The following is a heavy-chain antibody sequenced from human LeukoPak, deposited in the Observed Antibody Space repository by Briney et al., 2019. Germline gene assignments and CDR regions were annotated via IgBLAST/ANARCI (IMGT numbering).Heavy chain of an antibody. CDR1: GGSISSYY. CDR2: IYYSGST. D-gene: IGHD1-1*01. V-gene: IGHV4-59*08. CDR3: ARHAVEAASRWFDP. J-gene: IGHJ5*02. Sequence: SETLSLTCTVSGGSISSYYWSWIRQAPGKGLEWIGYIYYSGSTNYNPSLKSRVTMSVDTSKKQFSLKLSSVTAADTAVYYCARHAVEAASRWFDPWGQGTLVTVSS.